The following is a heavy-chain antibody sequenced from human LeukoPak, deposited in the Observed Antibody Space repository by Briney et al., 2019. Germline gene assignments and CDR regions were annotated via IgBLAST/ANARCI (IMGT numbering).Heavy chain of an antibody. D-gene: IGHD6-6*01. J-gene: IGHJ5*02. Sequence: ASVKVSCKASGYTFTGYYMHWVRQAPGQGLEWMGWINPNSGGTNYAQKFQGRATMTRDTSISTAYMELSRLRSDDTAVYYCARENVGGSSSNNWFDPWGQGTLVTVSS. CDR3: ARENVGGSSSNNWFDP. CDR1: GYTFTGYY. V-gene: IGHV1-2*02. CDR2: INPNSGGT.